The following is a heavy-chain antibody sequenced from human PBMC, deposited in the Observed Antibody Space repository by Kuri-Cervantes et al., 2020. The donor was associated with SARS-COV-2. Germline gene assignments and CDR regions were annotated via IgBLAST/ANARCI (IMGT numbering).Heavy chain of an antibody. CDR1: GFTFSSYE. Sequence: GESLKISCAASGFTFSSYEMNWVRQAPGKGLEWVSYISSSGSNIYYADSVKGRFTISRDNAKNSLYLQMNSLRAEDTAVYYCARDDGDAFYYGMDVWGQGTTVTVSS. V-gene: IGHV3-48*03. D-gene: IGHD3-10*01. CDR2: ISSSGSNI. CDR3: ARDDGDAFYYGMDV. J-gene: IGHJ6*02.